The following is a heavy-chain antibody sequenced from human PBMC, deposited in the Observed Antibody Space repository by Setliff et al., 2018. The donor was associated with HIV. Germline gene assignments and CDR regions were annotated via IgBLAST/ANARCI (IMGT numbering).Heavy chain of an antibody. V-gene: IGHV3-74*01. Sequence: PGGSLRLSCAASGFPLSNNWMQWVRQVPGKGLVWVARIHGDGSVTNYADSVKGRFTISRDNAKNTLYLQMNSLGADDTAVYYCASPPHLQGWGQGTLVTVSS. CDR3: ASPPHLQG. CDR1: GFPLSNNW. CDR2: IHGDGSVT. J-gene: IGHJ4*02.